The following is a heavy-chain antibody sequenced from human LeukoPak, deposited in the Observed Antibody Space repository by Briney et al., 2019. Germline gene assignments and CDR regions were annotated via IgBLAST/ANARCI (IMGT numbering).Heavy chain of an antibody. CDR3: ATTPYIVVVPAATPPWFDP. CDR2: FDPEDGET. Sequence: ASVKVSCKVSGYTLTELSMHWVRQAPGKGLEWMGGFDPEDGETIYAQKFQGSVTMTEDTSTDTAYMELSSLRSEDTAVYYCATTPYIVVVPAATPPWFDPWGQGTLVTVSS. V-gene: IGHV1-24*01. CDR1: GYTLTELS. D-gene: IGHD2-2*01. J-gene: IGHJ5*02.